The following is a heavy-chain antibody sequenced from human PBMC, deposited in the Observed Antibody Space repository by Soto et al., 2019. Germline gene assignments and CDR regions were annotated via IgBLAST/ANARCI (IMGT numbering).Heavy chain of an antibody. J-gene: IGHJ6*02. V-gene: IGHV1-69*02. CDR1: GGTFSSYT. Sequence: QVQLVQSGAEVKKPESSVKVSCKASGGTFSSYTISWVRQAPGQGLEWMGRIIPILGITNYAQKFQGRVTLPADKSTSTAYMELSSLRSEDTAVYYCAIAVAGTHGMDVWGQGTTVTVSS. CDR3: AIAVAGTHGMDV. D-gene: IGHD6-19*01. CDR2: IIPILGIT.